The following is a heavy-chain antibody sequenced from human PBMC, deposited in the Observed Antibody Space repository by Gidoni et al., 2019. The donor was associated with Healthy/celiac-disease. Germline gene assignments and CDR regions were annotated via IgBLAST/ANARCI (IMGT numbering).Heavy chain of an antibody. J-gene: IGHJ3*02. CDR2: IYHSGST. V-gene: IGHV4-30-2*01. D-gene: IGHD2-2*01. Sequence: QLQLQESGSGLVKPSQTLSLTCAVSGGSISSGGYSWSWIRQPPGKGLEWIGYIYHSGSTYYNPSLKSRVTISVDRSKNQFSLKLSSVTAADTAVYYCARSIWYCSSTSCDEADAFDIWGQGTMVTVSS. CDR1: GGSISSGGYS. CDR3: ARSIWYCSSTSCDEADAFDI.